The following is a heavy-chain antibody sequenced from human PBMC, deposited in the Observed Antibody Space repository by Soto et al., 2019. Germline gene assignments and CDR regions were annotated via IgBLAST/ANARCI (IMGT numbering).Heavy chain of an antibody. V-gene: IGHV4-59*08. D-gene: IGHD4-17*01. J-gene: IGHJ6*02. CDR2: VYYTGDT. Sequence: QVQLQQSGPRLVKPSETLSLTCTVSSGPDRSHNWGWIRQPPGRGLEWIGYVYYTGDTAYNPYLRGRVTISADTSTNDISLTLNSVTAADTAGYYCVRQGIDYLHGLVDVWGQGTTVSVSS. CDR3: VRQGIDYLHGLVDV. CDR1: SGPDRSHN.